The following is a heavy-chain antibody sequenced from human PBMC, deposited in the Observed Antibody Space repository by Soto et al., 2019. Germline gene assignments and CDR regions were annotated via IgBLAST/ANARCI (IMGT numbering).Heavy chain of an antibody. D-gene: IGHD3-3*01. CDR2: ISGSGGST. CDR1: GFTFSMFA. J-gene: IGHJ5*01. CDR3: AKERNFWSGTAGFDS. V-gene: IGHV3-23*01. Sequence: LRLSCVGSGFTFSMFAMSWVRQAPGKGLEWISSISGSGGSTYYADSVKGRFTVSRDNSKTTVFLQMNSLRTEDTAVYFCAKERNFWSGTAGFDSWGQGSPVTVSS.